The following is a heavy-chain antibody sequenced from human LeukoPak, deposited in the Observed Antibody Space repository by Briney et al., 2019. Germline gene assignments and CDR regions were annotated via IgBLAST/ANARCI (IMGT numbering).Heavy chain of an antibody. J-gene: IGHJ4*02. CDR3: ARGSMIVVAYFDY. CDR2: INPNSGGT. D-gene: IGHD3-22*01. Sequence: ASVKVSCKASGYTFTGYYMHWVRQAPGQGLEWMGWINPNSGGTNYAQKFQGRVTMTRDTSISTAYMELSRLRSDDTAVYYCARGSMIVVAYFDYWGQGTLVTVSS. CDR1: GYTFTGYY. V-gene: IGHV1-2*02.